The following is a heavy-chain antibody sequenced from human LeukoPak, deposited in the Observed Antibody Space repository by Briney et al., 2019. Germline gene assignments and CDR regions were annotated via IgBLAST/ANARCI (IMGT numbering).Heavy chain of an antibody. CDR3: ARDQIPQGIAAAGTDY. V-gene: IGHV3-48*03. J-gene: IGHJ4*02. D-gene: IGHD6-13*01. CDR1: GFTFGDYA. CDR2: ISSSDRTISGSTI. Sequence: GGSLRLSCTASGFTFGDYAMSWFSQAPGKGLEWVAYISSSDRTISGSTIYYADSVKGRFTISRDNAKNSLYLQMNSLRAEDTAVYYCARDQIPQGIAAAGTDYWGQGTLVTVSS.